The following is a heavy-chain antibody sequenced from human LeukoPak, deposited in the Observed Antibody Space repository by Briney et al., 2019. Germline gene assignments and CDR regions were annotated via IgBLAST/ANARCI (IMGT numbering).Heavy chain of an antibody. J-gene: IGHJ2*01. D-gene: IGHD7-27*01. CDR2: INRRGSA. CDR1: GESFRDYY. Sequence: SETLSLTCAVYGESFRDYYWSWVRQPPGKGREWIGEINRRGSADYDPSLKSRVTMSVDTSKNQVSLKVNSVTAADTAFYYCARCNHPLRLTGIYRYWYFDLWGRGALVTVSS. V-gene: IGHV4-34*01. CDR3: ARCNHPLRLTGIYRYWYFDL.